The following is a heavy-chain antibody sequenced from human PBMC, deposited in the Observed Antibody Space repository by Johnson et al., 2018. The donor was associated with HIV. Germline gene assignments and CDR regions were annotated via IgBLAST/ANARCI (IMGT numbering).Heavy chain of an antibody. J-gene: IGHJ3*02. CDR3: ARSKDCSVGTCPDGFDI. CDR1: GFTFSDYY. Sequence: QVQLVESGGGLVKPGGSLRPSCAASGFTFSDYYMSWIRQAPGKGLEWVSYISVSGDPIYSADSVQGRFTTSRDNAKNSLYLQMDGLRAEDPAVYYCARSKDCSVGTCPDGFDIWGQGTMVIVSS. CDR2: ISVSGDPI. V-gene: IGHV3-11*04. D-gene: IGHD2-15*01.